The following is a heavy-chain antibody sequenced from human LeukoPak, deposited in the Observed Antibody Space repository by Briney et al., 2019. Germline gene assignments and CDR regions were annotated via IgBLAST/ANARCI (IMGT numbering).Heavy chain of an antibody. V-gene: IGHV3-20*01. CDR1: GFILDDYG. J-gene: IGHJ6*03. CDR3: ARYSSSWNGMDSYSYYMDV. D-gene: IGHD6-13*01. CDR2: INWNGGST. Sequence: GGTLRLSCAASGFILDDYGMSWVRQVPGKGLEWVSGINWNGGSTGYPDSVKGRFTISRDNAKNSLYLQMNSLRDGDTALYHCARYSSSWNGMDSYSYYMDVWGRGTTVTISS.